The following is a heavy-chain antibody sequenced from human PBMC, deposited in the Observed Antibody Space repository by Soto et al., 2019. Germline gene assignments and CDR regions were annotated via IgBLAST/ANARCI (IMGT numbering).Heavy chain of an antibody. CDR2: IYPGDSDT. J-gene: IGHJ5*02. CDR3: ARSIAAAENIPPNWFDP. D-gene: IGHD6-13*01. Sequence: GESLKISCKGSGYSFTSYWIGWVRQMPGKGLEWMGIIYPGDSDTRYSPSFQGQVTISADKSISTAYLQWSSLKASDTAMYYCARSIAAAENIPPNWFDPWGQGTLVTVSS. V-gene: IGHV5-51*01. CDR1: GYSFTSYW.